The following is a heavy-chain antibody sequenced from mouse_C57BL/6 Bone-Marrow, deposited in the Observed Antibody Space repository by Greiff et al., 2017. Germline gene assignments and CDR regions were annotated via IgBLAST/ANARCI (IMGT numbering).Heavy chain of an antibody. V-gene: IGHV5-4*03. CDR3: ARGVITTSFAY. CDR2: ISDGGSYT. D-gene: IGHD2-4*01. Sequence: EVKLVESGGGLVKPGGSLKLSCAASGFTFSSYAMSWVRQTPEKRLEWVATISDGGSYTYYPDNVKGRFTISRDNAKNNLYLQMSHLKSEDTAMYYCARGVITTSFAYWGQGTLDTVSA. CDR1: GFTFSSYA. J-gene: IGHJ3*01.